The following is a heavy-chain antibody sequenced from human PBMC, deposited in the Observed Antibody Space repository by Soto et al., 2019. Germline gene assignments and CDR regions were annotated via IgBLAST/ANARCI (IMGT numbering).Heavy chain of an antibody. J-gene: IGHJ4*02. CDR1: GFTFSSYA. D-gene: IGHD3-9*01. CDR3: AKNLHLKTCDSLTGPYYFDY. Sequence: EVQLLESGGGLVQPGGSLRLSCAASGFTFSSYAMSWVRQAPGKGLEWVSAISGSGGSTYNADSVKGRFTISRDNSKNTLYLQMNSLRAEDTAVYYCAKNLHLKTCDSLTGPYYFDYWGQGTLVTVSS. CDR2: ISGSGGST. V-gene: IGHV3-23*01.